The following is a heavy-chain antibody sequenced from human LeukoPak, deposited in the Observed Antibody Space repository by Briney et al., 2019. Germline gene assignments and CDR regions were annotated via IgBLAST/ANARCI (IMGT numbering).Heavy chain of an antibody. CDR3: ASRWKYQLLFYYYGMDV. V-gene: IGHV4-34*01. Sequence: SETLSLTCAVYGGSFSGYYWSWIRQPPGKGLEWIGEINHSGSTNHNPSLKSRVTISVDTSKNQFSLKLSSVTAADTAVYYCASRWKYQLLFYYYGMDVWGQGTTVTVSS. J-gene: IGHJ6*02. CDR1: GGSFSGYY. CDR2: INHSGST. D-gene: IGHD2-2*01.